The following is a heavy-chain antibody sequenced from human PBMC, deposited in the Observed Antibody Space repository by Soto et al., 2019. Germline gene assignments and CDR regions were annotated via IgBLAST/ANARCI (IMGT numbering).Heavy chain of an antibody. V-gene: IGHV3-23*01. J-gene: IGHJ6*02. CDR1: GFTFSSYA. CDR3: AKDPFGGYSYGYAYYYSGMDV. Sequence: GGSLRLSCAASGFTFSSYAMSWVRQAPGKGLEWVSAISGSGGSTYYADSVKGRFTISRDNSKNTLYLQMNSLRAEDTAVYYCAKDPFGGYSYGYAYYYSGMDVWGQGTTVTVSS. CDR2: ISGSGGST. D-gene: IGHD5-18*01.